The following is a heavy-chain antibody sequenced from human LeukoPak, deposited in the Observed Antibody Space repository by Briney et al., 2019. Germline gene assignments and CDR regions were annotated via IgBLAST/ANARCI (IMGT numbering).Heavy chain of an antibody. Sequence: ASVKVSCKASGYTFTSYYIHWVRQAPGQGLEWMGIINPSGGSTSYAQKFQGRVTMTRDTSTSTVYMELSSLRSEDTAVYYCARDPTYQSGGDYGEVWGQGTLVTVSS. CDR2: INPSGGST. D-gene: IGHD4-17*01. J-gene: IGHJ4*02. CDR3: ARDPTYQSGGDYGEV. CDR1: GYTFTSYY. V-gene: IGHV1-46*01.